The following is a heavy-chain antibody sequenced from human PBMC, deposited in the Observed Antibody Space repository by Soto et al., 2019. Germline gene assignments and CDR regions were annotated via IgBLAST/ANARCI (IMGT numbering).Heavy chain of an antibody. D-gene: IGHD2-15*01. V-gene: IGHV4-39*01. Sequence: PSETLSLTCTVSGDSITNNNFYWGWARQPTGKGLDRIGNIYYLGNTFYSPSLRSRVTISADTSKNQFSLRLSSVTAADTAVYYCARFVGHATRHADFDFWGQGTLVTVSS. CDR3: ARFVGHATRHADFDF. CDR2: IYYLGNT. CDR1: GDSITNNNFY. J-gene: IGHJ4*02.